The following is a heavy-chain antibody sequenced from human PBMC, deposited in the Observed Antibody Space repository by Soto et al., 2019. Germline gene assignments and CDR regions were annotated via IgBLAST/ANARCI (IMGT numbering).Heavy chain of an antibody. Sequence: PAKVCSKASGGTFSCCTIRWVRQAPGQGLEWMGGTFLIFGTANYAQKFQGRVTITADESTSTPYMEQSSRRSEDMPVYYCTRERSTDFAFWGQGTLVPVS. CDR3: TRERSTDFAF. D-gene: IGHD2-2*01. V-gene: IGHV1-69*13. CDR2: TFLIFGTA. CDR1: GGTFSCCT. J-gene: IGHJ4*02.